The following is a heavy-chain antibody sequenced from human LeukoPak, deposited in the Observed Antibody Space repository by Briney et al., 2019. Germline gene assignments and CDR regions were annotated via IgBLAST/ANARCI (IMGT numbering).Heavy chain of an antibody. CDR3: AKSLGVGGYTRYKGFDQ. Sequence: GGSLRLSCAASGFTFNSFAINWVRQAPGKGLEWVSSISGSDGTSHYADFVKGRFTISRDNSKNTLYLQMNSLRAEDTAAYYCAKSLGVGGYTRYKGFDQWGQRTLVVVSS. CDR2: ISGSDGTS. V-gene: IGHV3-23*01. D-gene: IGHD3-16*02. CDR1: GFTFNSFA. J-gene: IGHJ4*02.